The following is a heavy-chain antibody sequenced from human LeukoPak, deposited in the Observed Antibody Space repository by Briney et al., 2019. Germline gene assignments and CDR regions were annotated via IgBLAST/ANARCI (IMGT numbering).Heavy chain of an antibody. J-gene: IGHJ5*02. CDR3: AREKNNFVVVPAARGWFDP. V-gene: IGHV4-59*01. CDR1: GGSISSYY. Sequence: PSETLSLTCTVSGGSISSYYWSWIRQPPGKGLEWIGYIYYSGSTNYNPSLKSRVTISVDTSKNQFSLKLSSVTAADTAVYYCAREKNNFVVVPAARGWFDPWGQGTLVTVSS. D-gene: IGHD2-2*01. CDR2: IYYSGST.